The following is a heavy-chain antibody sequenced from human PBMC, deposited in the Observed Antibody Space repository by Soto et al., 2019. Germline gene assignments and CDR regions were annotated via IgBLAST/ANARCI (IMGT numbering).Heavy chain of an antibody. CDR1: GGTFSSYT. D-gene: IGHD6-6*01. V-gene: IGHV1-69*13. CDR2: IIPIFGIA. CDR3: ARVMYSSSSQDYYYGMDV. J-gene: IGHJ6*02. Sequence: GASVKVSCKASGGTFSSYTISWVRQAPGQGLEWMGRIIPIFGIANYAQKFQGRVTITADESTSTAYMELSSLRSEDTAVYYCARVMYSSSSQDYYYGMDVWGQGTTVTVSS.